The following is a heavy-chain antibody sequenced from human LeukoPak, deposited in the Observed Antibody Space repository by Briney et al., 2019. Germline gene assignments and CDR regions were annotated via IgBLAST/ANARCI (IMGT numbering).Heavy chain of an antibody. CDR2: INSDGSGT. V-gene: IGHV3-74*01. D-gene: IGHD4-23*01. CDR3: ARTEGTVAYDS. Sequence: GGSLRLSCAASGFTFSNYWMHWVRQAPGKGLVWVSRINSDGSGTTYADSVRGRFTISRDNAKNTLCLQVNSLRAEDTAVYSCARTEGTVAYDSWGQGTLVTVSS. J-gene: IGHJ5*01. CDR1: GFTFSNYW.